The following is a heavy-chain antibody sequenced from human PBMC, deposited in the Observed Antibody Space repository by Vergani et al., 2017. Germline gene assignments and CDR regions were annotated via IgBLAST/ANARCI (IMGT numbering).Heavy chain of an antibody. Sequence: AASGFTFDDYAMHWVRQAPGKGLEWVSRISWDGGSTYYADSVKGRFTISRDNSKNSLYLQMNSLRAEDTALYYCAKDSGGERAVFDYWGQGTLVTVSS. CDR2: ISWDGGST. CDR1: GFTFDDYA. J-gene: IGHJ4*02. V-gene: IGHV3-43D*03. D-gene: IGHD2-21*01. CDR3: AKDSGGERAVFDY.